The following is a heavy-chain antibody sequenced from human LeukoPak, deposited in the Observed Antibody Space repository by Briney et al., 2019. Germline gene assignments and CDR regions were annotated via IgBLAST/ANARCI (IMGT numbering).Heavy chain of an antibody. CDR1: GYTFTGYY. CDR3: ARAGIAVVISPFDY. Sequence: ASVKVSCKASGYTFTGYYMHWVRQAPGQGLEWMGWINPNSGGTNYAQKFQGRVTMTRDTSISTAYVELSRLRSDDTAVYYCARAGIAVVISPFDYWGQGTLVTVSS. V-gene: IGHV1-2*02. D-gene: IGHD6-19*01. CDR2: INPNSGGT. J-gene: IGHJ4*02.